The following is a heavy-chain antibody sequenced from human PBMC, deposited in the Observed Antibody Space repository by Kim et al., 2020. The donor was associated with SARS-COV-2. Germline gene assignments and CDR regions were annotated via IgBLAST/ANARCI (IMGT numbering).Heavy chain of an antibody. D-gene: IGHD3-10*01. J-gene: IGHJ4*02. Sequence: KDYADHGKGRFTISRDNSKNTLYLQRMSLRAEDTAVYYCANDMVRGVWDYWGQGTLVTVSS. CDR3: ANDMVRGVWDY. CDR2: K. V-gene: IGHV3-23*01.